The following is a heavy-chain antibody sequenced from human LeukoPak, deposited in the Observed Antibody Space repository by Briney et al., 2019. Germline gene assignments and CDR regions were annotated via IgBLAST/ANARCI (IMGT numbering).Heavy chain of an antibody. Sequence: GGSLRLSCAASGFIFSNYAMNWVRQAPGKGLEWVPTLSGSGGITYYADSVKGRFTISRDSSKNTLYLQMNSLRAEDTAVYYCAKSGGYSSTWYYFDYWGQGTLVTVSS. D-gene: IGHD6-13*01. CDR2: LSGSGGIT. CDR1: GFIFSNYA. J-gene: IGHJ4*02. V-gene: IGHV3-23*01. CDR3: AKSGGYSSTWYYFDY.